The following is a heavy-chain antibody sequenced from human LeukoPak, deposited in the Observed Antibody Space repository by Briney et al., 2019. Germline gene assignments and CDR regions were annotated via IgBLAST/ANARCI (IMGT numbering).Heavy chain of an antibody. J-gene: IGHJ4*02. Sequence: QRGGSLRLSCEASGFTFSSYAMSWVRQAPGKGLAWVSVICSSADSTYYADSVKGRFTISRDNSKNTLYLQMNNLRAEDTAVYYCAKPLEKYTYGGNFDYWGQGILVTVSS. V-gene: IGHV3-23*01. CDR2: ICSSADST. CDR1: GFTFSSYA. D-gene: IGHD4-23*01. CDR3: AKPLEKYTYGGNFDY.